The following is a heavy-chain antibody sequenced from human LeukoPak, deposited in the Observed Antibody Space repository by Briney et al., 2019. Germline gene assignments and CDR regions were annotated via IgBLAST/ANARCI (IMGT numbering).Heavy chain of an antibody. Sequence: SETLSLTCAVYGGSFSGYYWSWIRQPPVKGLEWIGEINHSGSTNYNPSLKSRVTISVDTSKNQFSLKLSSVTAADTAVYYCAREEVWGIALAGTNYFDYWGQGTLVTVSS. CDR2: INHSGST. CDR1: GGSFSGYY. D-gene: IGHD6-19*01. J-gene: IGHJ4*02. V-gene: IGHV4-34*01. CDR3: AREEVWGIALAGTNYFDY.